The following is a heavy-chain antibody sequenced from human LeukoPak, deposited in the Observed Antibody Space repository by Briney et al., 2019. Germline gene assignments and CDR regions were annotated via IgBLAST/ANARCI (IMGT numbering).Heavy chain of an antibody. D-gene: IGHD3-22*01. CDR3: ARVPDSSGYYYFDY. J-gene: IGHJ4*02. CDR2: INPNSGGT. V-gene: IGHV1-2*02. CDR1: GYTFTGYY. Sequence: ASVKVPCKASGYTFTGYYMHWVRQAPGQGLEWMGWINPNSGGTNYAQKFQGRVTMTRDTSISTAYMELSRLRSDDTAVYYCARVPDSSGYYYFDYWGQGTLVTVSS.